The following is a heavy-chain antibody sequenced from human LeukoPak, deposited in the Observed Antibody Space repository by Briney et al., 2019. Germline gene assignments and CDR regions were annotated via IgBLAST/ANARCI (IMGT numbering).Heavy chain of an antibody. CDR3: AKGDNNILTGYYNSFDY. CDR1: GFTFSSYA. V-gene: IGHV3-23*01. D-gene: IGHD3-9*01. CDR2: ISGSGIST. Sequence: GGSLRLSCAASGFTFSSYAMSWVRQAPGKGLEWVSTISGSGISTYYADSVKGRSTISRDNSRNTLYLQMNSLRAEDTALYYCAKGDNNILTGYYNSFDYWGQGTLVTVSS. J-gene: IGHJ4*02.